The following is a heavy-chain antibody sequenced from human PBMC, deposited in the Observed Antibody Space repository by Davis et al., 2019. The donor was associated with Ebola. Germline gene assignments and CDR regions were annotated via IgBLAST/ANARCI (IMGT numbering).Heavy chain of an antibody. CDR1: GFTFSSYS. J-gene: IGHJ4*02. CDR2: ISSSSSYI. Sequence: GESLKISCAASGFTFSSYSMNWVRQAPGKGLEWVSSISSSSSYIYYADSVKGRFTISRDNAKNSLYLQMNSLRAEDTAVYYCAKSAIGGNPTTFDYWGQGTLVTVSS. CDR3: AKSAIGGNPTTFDY. V-gene: IGHV3-21*04. D-gene: IGHD4-23*01.